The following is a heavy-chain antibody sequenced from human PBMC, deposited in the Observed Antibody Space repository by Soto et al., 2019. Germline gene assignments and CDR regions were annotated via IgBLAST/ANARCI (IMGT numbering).Heavy chain of an antibody. CDR1: GFTFSSYA. J-gene: IGHJ5*02. CDR2: ISGSGGST. Sequence: EVQLLESGGGLVQPGGSLRLSCAASGFTFSSYAMSWVRQAPGKGLEWVSAISGSGGSTYYADSVKGRFTISRDNSKNTLYLQMSSLRAEDTAVYYCAKVGSGSYAPPGSWGQGTLVTVSS. CDR3: AKVGSGSYAPPGS. D-gene: IGHD3-10*01. V-gene: IGHV3-23*01.